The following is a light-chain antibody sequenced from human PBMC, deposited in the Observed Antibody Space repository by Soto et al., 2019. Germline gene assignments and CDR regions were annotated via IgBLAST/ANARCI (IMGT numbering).Light chain of an antibody. J-gene: IGKJ4*01. Sequence: DIQMTQSPSTLSAFVGDRVIITCRASQSISSWLSWYQQKPVKAPKLVISDASTLESVVPSRFSGIGSGTEFTLTISSLQPEDFATYYCQQYSSSSRLTFGGGTKV. V-gene: IGKV1-5*01. CDR2: DAS. CDR3: QQYSSSSRLT. CDR1: QSISSW.